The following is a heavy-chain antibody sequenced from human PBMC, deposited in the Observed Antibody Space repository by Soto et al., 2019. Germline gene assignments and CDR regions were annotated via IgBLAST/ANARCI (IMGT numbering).Heavy chain of an antibody. J-gene: IGHJ4*02. Sequence: PGGSLRLSCAASGFSFSDYVINWVRQAPGKGLEWVSTFSGPGQNTFYAESVKGRFTMSRDTSKNTVFLQMNSLRAEDAAIYYCAKTSGASYPESRVFDYWGQGTRVTVSS. CDR2: FSGPGQNT. CDR3: AKTSGASYPESRVFDY. V-gene: IGHV3-23*01. D-gene: IGHD1-26*01. CDR1: GFSFSDYV.